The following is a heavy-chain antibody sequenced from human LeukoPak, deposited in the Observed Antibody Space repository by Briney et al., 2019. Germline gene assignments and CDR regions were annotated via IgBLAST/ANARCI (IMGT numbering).Heavy chain of an antibody. J-gene: IGHJ4*02. Sequence: GESLQISCQGSGYSFTTYRIGWVSQMPGKGLEWMGVISPGDSDTRYSPSFQGQVTISADKSISTAYLQWSSLKASDTAMYYCARHLDDSSGYYYRTMYYFDYWGQGTLVTVSS. D-gene: IGHD3-22*01. V-gene: IGHV5-51*01. CDR3: ARHLDDSSGYYYRTMYYFDY. CDR1: GYSFTTYR. CDR2: ISPGDSDT.